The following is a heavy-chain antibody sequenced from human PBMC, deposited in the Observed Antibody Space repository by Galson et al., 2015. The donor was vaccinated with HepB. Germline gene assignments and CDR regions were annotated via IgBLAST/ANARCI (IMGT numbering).Heavy chain of an antibody. CDR3: AKGSGWYIDY. V-gene: IGHV3-30*18. CDR2: ISYDGSNK. Sequence: SLRLSCAASGFTFSSYGMHWVRQAPGKGLEWVAVISYDGSNKYYADSVKGRFTISRDNSKNTLYLQMNSLRAEDTAVYYCAKGSGWYIDYWGQGTLVTVSS. CDR1: GFTFSSYG. J-gene: IGHJ4*02. D-gene: IGHD6-19*01.